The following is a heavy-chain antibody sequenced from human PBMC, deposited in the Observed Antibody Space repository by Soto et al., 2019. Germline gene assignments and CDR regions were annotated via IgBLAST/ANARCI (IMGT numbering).Heavy chain of an antibody. D-gene: IGHD3-3*01. Sequence: WGSLIVSCTSSVFTFNNYGMSWVRQAPGKGLEWVSSISGTGGTTYFLDSVKGRFTISRDNSKNTLYLQMNSLRAEDTAVYYCAKDRLGFLDWRPRFDFWGQGTMVTVSS. V-gene: IGHV3-23*01. CDR3: AKDRLGFLDWRPRFDF. CDR1: VFTFNNYG. CDR2: ISGTGGTT. J-gene: IGHJ4*02.